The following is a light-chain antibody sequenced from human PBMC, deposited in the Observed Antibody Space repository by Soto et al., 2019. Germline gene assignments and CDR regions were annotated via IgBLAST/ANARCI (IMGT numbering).Light chain of an antibody. V-gene: IGLV1-40*01. Sequence: QSVLTQPPSVSGAPGQRVTISCTGSSSNIGAGYDVKWYQQLPGTAPKLLIYGNSHRPSGVPDRLSGSKSGTSASLAITGLQAEDEADYYCQSYDSSLSGWVFGGGTKLTVV. CDR3: QSYDSSLSGWV. CDR2: GNS. CDR1: SSNIGAGYD. J-gene: IGLJ3*02.